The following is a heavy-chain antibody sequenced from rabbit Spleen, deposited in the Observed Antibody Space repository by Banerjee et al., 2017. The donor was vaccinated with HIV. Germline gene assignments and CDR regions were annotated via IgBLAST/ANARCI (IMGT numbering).Heavy chain of an antibody. V-gene: IGHV1S40*01. D-gene: IGHD2-1*01. CDR3: ARGSATMTMVIIGYYLNL. J-gene: IGHJ4*01. Sequence: QSLEESGGDLVKPGASLTLTCTASGFSFSSSYYMCWVRQAPGKGLDWIACIYVGSSGITYYASWAKGRFTISETSSTTVTLQMTTLTAADTATYFCARGSATMTMVIIGYYLNLWGPGTLVTVS. CDR1: GFSFSSSYY. CDR2: IYVGSSGIT.